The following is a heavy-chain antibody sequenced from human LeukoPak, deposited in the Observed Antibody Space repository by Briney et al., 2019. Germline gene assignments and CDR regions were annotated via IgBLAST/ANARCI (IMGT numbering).Heavy chain of an antibody. CDR3: AKELGRGRYYFDY. D-gene: IGHD1-26*01. CDR2: ISADGGST. Sequence: PGGSLRLSCVGSGFTFSNYGMSWVRQAPGKGLECVSTISADGGSTYYPDSVKGRFTISRDNSKNTLYLQMNSLRAEDTAVYYCAKELGRGRYYFDYWGQGTLVTVSS. CDR1: GFTFSNYG. J-gene: IGHJ4*02. V-gene: IGHV3-23*01.